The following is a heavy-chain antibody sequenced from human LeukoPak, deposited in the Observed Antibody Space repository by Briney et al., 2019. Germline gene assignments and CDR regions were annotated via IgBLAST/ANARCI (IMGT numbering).Heavy chain of an antibody. Sequence: GGALRLSCAPSGVTFSSYWMHWGRDAPGRGGGRVSRINSEGRSIINEDSVKRLFTISRDNAKNTLYLQMNSLRADETAVYYCARDTVLGYCSSTSCPYYYYMDVWGKETTVTVSS. V-gene: IGHV3-74*01. CDR1: GVTFSSYW. CDR2: INSEGRSI. D-gene: IGHD2-2*01. CDR3: ARDTVLGYCSSTSCPYYYYMDV. J-gene: IGHJ6*03.